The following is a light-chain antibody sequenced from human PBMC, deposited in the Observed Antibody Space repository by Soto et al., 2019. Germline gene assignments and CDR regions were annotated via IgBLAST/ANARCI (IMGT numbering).Light chain of an antibody. J-gene: IGKJ1*01. CDR1: QSVSSN. CDR2: GAS. V-gene: IGKV3-15*01. Sequence: EIVMTQSPATLSVSPGERATLSYRASQSVSSNLAWYQQKPGQAPRLLIYGASTRATGIPARFSGSGSGTESTLTISSLQSEDFAVYYYKHYNNWPRTFGQGTKVEIK. CDR3: KHYNNWPRT.